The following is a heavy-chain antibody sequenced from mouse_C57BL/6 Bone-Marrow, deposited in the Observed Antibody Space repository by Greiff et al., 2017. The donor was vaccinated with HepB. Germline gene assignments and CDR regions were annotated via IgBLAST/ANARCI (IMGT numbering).Heavy chain of an antibody. J-gene: IGHJ3*01. CDR2: ISYDGSN. CDR1: GYSITSGYY. V-gene: IGHV3-6*01. Sequence: EVKLVESGPGLVKPSQSLSLTCSVTGYSITSGYYWNWIRQFPGNKLEWMGYISYDGSNNYNPSLKNRISITRDTSKNQFFLKLNSVTTEDTATYYCARAAESYYGSSSFAYWGQGTLVTVSA. CDR3: ARAAESYYGSSSFAY. D-gene: IGHD1-1*01.